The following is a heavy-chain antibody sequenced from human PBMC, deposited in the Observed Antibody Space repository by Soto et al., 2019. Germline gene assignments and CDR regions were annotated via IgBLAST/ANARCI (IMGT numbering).Heavy chain of an antibody. V-gene: IGHV4-31*03. J-gene: IGHJ4*02. CDR2: IYYSGST. Sequence: TSETLSLTCTVSGVSISSGGNYWSWIRQHPGKGLEWIGHIYYSGSTYYNPSLKSRVTISADTSKSQFSLNLSSVTAADTAVYYCARGRSAYKFDYWGQGTLVTVSS. CDR1: GVSISSGGNY. CDR3: ARGRSAYKFDY. D-gene: IGHD1-1*01.